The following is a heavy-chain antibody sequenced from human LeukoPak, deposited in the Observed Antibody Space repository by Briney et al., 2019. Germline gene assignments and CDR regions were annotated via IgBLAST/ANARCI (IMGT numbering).Heavy chain of an antibody. D-gene: IGHD6-13*01. V-gene: IGHV3-64*01. J-gene: IGHJ5*02. CDR2: ISSNGGGT. Sequence: GGSLRLSCAASGFTFSSYAMHWVRQAPGKGLEYVSAISSNGGGTYYANSVKGRFTISRDNSKNTLYLQMGSLRAEDMAVYYCARDKWAAAGIGTLFDPWGQGTLVTVSS. CDR3: ARDKWAAAGIGTLFDP. CDR1: GFTFSSYA.